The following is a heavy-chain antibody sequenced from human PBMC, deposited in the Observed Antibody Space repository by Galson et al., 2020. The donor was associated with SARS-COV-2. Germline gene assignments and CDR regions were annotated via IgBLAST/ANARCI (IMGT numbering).Heavy chain of an antibody. CDR3: ARSTAGTYYYGMDV. CDR2: ISYDGSNK. V-gene: IGHV3-30*04. J-gene: IGHJ6*02. D-gene: IGHD6-13*01. Sequence: GGSLRLSCAASGFTFSSYAMHWVRQAPGKGLEWVAVISYDGSNKYYADSVKGRFTISRDNSKNTLYLQMNSLRAEDTAVYYCARSTAGTYYYGMDVWGQGTTVTVSS. CDR1: GFTFSSYA.